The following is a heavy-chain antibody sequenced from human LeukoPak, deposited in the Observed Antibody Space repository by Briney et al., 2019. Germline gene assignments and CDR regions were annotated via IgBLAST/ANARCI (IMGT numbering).Heavy chain of an antibody. Sequence: ASVTVSCKASGYTFTKYGITWVRQAPGQGLGWMGWISVNNGDTNYEQKLQGGVTVTSDTSTSTAYMELRGLRSDDTAIYYCASNTGSDASGYAYWGQGTLVTVSS. D-gene: IGHD3-22*01. CDR2: ISVNNGDT. J-gene: IGHJ4*02. CDR3: ASNTGSDASGYAY. V-gene: IGHV1-18*01. CDR1: GYTFTKYG.